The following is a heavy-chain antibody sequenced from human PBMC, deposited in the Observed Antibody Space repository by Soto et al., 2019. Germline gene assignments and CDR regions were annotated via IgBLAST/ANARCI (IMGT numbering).Heavy chain of an antibody. CDR2: INSDGSST. J-gene: IGHJ5*02. Sequence: EVQLMESGGGLVQPGGSLRLSCAASGFTFTSYWMHWVRQAPGKGLVWVSRINSDGSSTVYVDSVKGRFTISRDNAKNTLYLQTNSLRAEDTAVYYCTRSITGYSYADTWGQGTLVTVSS. D-gene: IGHD5-18*01. CDR1: GFTFTSYW. CDR3: TRSITGYSYADT. V-gene: IGHV3-74*01.